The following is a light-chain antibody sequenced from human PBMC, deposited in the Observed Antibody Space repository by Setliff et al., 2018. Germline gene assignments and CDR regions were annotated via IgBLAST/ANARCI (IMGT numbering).Light chain of an antibody. CDR1: QSILYSSNNRNY. CDR3: QQYYSSLPT. J-gene: IGKJ1*01. CDR2: WAS. Sequence: DIVMTQSTDSLAVSLGERATINCKSSQSILYSSNNRNYLSWYQQKPGQPPKLLIYWASARESGVPDRFSGSGSGTDFTLTISSLQAEDVAVYYCQQYYSSLPTFGQGTKVDSK. V-gene: IGKV4-1*01.